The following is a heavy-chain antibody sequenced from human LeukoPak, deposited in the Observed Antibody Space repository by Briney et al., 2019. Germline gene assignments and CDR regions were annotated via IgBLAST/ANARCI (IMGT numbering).Heavy chain of an antibody. CDR2: ISSSSSYI. CDR1: GFTFSSYS. Sequence: KPGGSLRLSCAASGFTFSSYSMNWDRQAPGKGLEWVSSISSSSSYIYYADSVKGRFTISRDNAKNSLYLQMNSLRAEDTAVYYCARVGPPPINIFDYWGQGTLVTVSS. D-gene: IGHD1-14*01. V-gene: IGHV3-21*01. CDR3: ARVGPPPINIFDY. J-gene: IGHJ4*02.